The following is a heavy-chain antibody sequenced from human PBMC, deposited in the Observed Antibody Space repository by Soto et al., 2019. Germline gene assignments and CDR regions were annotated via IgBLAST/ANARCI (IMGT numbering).Heavy chain of an antibody. CDR2: IYYSGST. CDR3: ASKKKNWGLGY. J-gene: IGHJ4*02. CDR1: GGSISSGDYY. Sequence: PSETLSLTCTVSGGSISSGDYYWSWIRQPPGKGLEWIGYIYYSGSTYYNPSLKSRVTISVDTSKNQFSLKLSSVTAADTAVYYCASKKKNWGLGYWGQGTLVTVSS. D-gene: IGHD7-27*01. V-gene: IGHV4-30-4*01.